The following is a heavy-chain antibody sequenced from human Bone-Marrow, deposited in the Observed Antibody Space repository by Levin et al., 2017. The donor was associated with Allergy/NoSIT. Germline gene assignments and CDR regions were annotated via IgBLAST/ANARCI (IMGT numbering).Heavy chain of an antibody. J-gene: IGHJ4*02. CDR3: AREGYTSGYAGAFEH. CDR2: MSFDGVSK. CDR1: GLIFSTAI. D-gene: IGHD6-19*01. Sequence: GESLKISCAVSGLIFSTAIMHWVRQAPGKGLEWVAGMSFDGVSKYYADSVKGRFTISRDNSKETVYLEMNSLRDDDTAVYYCAREGYTSGYAGAFEHWGQGTLVTVSS. V-gene: IGHV3-30-3*01.